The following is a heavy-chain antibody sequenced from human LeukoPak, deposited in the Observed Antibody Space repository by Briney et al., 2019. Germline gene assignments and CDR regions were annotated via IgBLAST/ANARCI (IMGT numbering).Heavy chain of an antibody. CDR2: IYYSGST. Sequence: SETLSLTCTVSGGSISSYYWSWIRQPPGKGLEWIGYIYYSGSTNYNPSLKSRVTISVDTSKNQFSLKLSSVTAADTAVYYCAILVATGAFDIWGQGTMVTVSS. CDR3: AILVATGAFDI. D-gene: IGHD5-12*01. J-gene: IGHJ3*02. CDR1: GGSISSYY. V-gene: IGHV4-59*01.